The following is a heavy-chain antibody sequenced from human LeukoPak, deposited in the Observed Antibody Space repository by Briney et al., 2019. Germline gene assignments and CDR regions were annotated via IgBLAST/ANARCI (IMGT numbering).Heavy chain of an antibody. V-gene: IGHV4-39*07. J-gene: IGHJ4*02. D-gene: IGHD3-16*01. Sequence: SETLSLTCTVSGGSISSSSYYWGWIRQPPGKGLEWIGSIYYSGSTYYNPSLESRVTISVDTSKNQFSLKLSSVTAADTAVYYCARGTGGYFDYWGQGTLVTVSS. CDR2: IYYSGST. CDR1: GGSISSSSYY. CDR3: ARGTGGYFDY.